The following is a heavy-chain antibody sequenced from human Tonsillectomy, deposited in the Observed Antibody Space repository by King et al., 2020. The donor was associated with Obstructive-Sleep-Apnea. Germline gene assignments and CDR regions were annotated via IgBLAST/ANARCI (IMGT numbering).Heavy chain of an antibody. J-gene: IGHJ6*02. CDR1: GFTFSSYA. CDR3: ARDWVIVPLGDYYYGMDV. D-gene: IGHD3-22*01. V-gene: IGHV3-30-3*01. CDR2: ISYDGSNK. Sequence: VQLVESGGGVVQPGRSLRLSCAASGFTFSSYAMHWVRQAPGKGLEWVAVISYDGSNKYYADSVKGRFTISRDNSKNTLYLQMNSLRAEDTAVYYCARDWVIVPLGDYYYGMDVWGQGTTVTVSS.